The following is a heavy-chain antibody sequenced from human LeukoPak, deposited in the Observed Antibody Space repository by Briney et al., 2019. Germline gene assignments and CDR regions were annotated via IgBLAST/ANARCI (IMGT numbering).Heavy chain of an antibody. CDR3: ANRDYYGSGSYYNR. CDR1: GDSIDSYY. Sequence: SETLSLTCTVSGDSIDSYYWSWIRQPPGKGLEWIGEINHSGSTNYNPSLKSRVTISVDTSKNQFSLKLSSVTAADTAVYYCANRDYYGSGSYYNRWGQGTLVTVSS. V-gene: IGHV4-34*01. CDR2: INHSGST. J-gene: IGHJ4*02. D-gene: IGHD3-10*01.